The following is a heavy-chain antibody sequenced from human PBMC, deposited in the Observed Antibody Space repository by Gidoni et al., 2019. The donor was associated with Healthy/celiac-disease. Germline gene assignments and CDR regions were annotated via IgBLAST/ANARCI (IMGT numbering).Heavy chain of an antibody. CDR1: GFTFSSYG. Sequence: QVQLVESGGGVVQPGRYLIISCAASGFTFSSYGRHWVRQAPGKGLEWVAVISYVGSNKYYADSVKGRFTISRDNSKNTLYLQMNSLRAEDTAVYYCAKDLHVWGSYRSVAFDYWGQGTLVTVSS. CDR2: ISYVGSNK. D-gene: IGHD3-16*02. V-gene: IGHV3-30*18. CDR3: AKDLHVWGSYRSVAFDY. J-gene: IGHJ4*02.